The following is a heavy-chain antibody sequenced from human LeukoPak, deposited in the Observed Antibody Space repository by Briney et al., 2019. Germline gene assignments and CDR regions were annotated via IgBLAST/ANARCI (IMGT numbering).Heavy chain of an antibody. Sequence: PGGSLRLSCAASGFTFSSYWMSWVRQAPGKGLEWVGRIKSKTDGGTTDYAAPVKGRFTISRDDSKNTLYLQVNSLKTEDTAVYYCTTYNYGSENFDYWGQGTLITVSS. J-gene: IGHJ4*02. CDR1: GFTFSSYW. CDR3: TTYNYGSENFDY. V-gene: IGHV3-15*01. CDR2: IKSKTDGGTT. D-gene: IGHD5-18*01.